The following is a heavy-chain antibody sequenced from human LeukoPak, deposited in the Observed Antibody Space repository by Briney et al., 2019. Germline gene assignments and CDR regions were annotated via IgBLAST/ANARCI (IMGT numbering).Heavy chain of an antibody. D-gene: IGHD2-15*01. Sequence: GGSLRLSCAASGLTFSSYWMRWVRQAPGKGLVWVSRINSDGSSTSYADSVKGRFTISRDNAKNTLYLQMNSLRAEDTAVYYCARDSVVVAATRLDPFDYWGQGTLVTVSS. CDR1: GLTFSSYW. CDR2: INSDGSST. J-gene: IGHJ4*02. V-gene: IGHV3-74*01. CDR3: ARDSVVVAATRLDPFDY.